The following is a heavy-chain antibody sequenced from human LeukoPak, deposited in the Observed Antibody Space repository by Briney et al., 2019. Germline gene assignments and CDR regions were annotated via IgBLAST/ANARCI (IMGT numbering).Heavy chain of an antibody. CDR1: GFTDCSNH. Sequence: GGSLRLSCAGSGFTDCSNHMIWLPQAPGKGLEWVSVIYSGGSTYYADSVKGRFTISRDNSKNTLYLQMNSLRAEDTAVYYCARGGYWAQGTRVTVS. V-gene: IGHV3-53*01. J-gene: IGHJ4*02. CDR3: ARGGY. CDR2: IYSGGST.